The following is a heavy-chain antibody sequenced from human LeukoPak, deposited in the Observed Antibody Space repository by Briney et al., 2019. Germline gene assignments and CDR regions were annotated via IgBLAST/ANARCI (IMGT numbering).Heavy chain of an antibody. J-gene: IGHJ4*02. CDR2: IFYTGKT. V-gene: IGHV4-39*07. CDR3: ARVFAS. Sequence: SETLSLTCTVSGGSVYTSEYYWGWVRQPPGKRPEWIGDIFYTGKTNYNPSLKSRVSISIDTSKNQFSLKLTSVTAADTAVYYCARVFASWGQGTLVTVSS. CDR1: GGSVYTSEYY.